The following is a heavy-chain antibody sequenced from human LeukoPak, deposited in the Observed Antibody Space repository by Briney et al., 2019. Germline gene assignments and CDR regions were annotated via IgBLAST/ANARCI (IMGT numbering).Heavy chain of an antibody. J-gene: IGHJ4*02. V-gene: IGHV3-21*01. D-gene: IGHD2-15*01. CDR1: GFTFSSYS. CDR2: ISSSSSYI. Sequence: PGGSLRLSCAASGFTFSSYSMNWVRQAPGKGLEWVSSISSSSSYIYYADSVKGRFTISRDNAKNSLYLQMNSLRAEDTAVYYCASNPVVAATPGGYWGQGTLVTVSS. CDR3: ASNPVVAATPGGY.